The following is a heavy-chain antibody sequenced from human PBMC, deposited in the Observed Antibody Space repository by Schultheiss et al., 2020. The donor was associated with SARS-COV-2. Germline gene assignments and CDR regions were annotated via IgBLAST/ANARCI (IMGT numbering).Heavy chain of an antibody. CDR2: IKQDGSEK. CDR1: GFTFSSYS. CDR3: AREHDSSSCFDY. Sequence: GGSLRLSCAASGFTFSSYSMNWVRQAPGKGLVWVANIKQDGSEKYYVDSVKGRFTISRDNAKNSLYLQMNSLRAEDTAVYYCAREHDSSSCFDYWGQGTLVTVSS. J-gene: IGHJ4*02. D-gene: IGHD6-13*01. V-gene: IGHV3-7*01.